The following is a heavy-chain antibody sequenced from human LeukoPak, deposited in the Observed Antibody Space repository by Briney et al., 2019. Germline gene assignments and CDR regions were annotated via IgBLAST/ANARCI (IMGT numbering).Heavy chain of an antibody. V-gene: IGHV1-69*05. CDR3: ARRGAPHTNFGSLDY. Sequence: GASVKVSCKASGGTFSSYAISWVRQAPGQGLEWMGGIIPIFGTANYAQKFQGRVTITTDESTSTAYMELSSLRSEDTAVYYCARRGAPHTNFGSLDYWGQGTLVTVSS. J-gene: IGHJ4*02. D-gene: IGHD3-3*01. CDR2: IIPIFGTA. CDR1: GGTFSSYA.